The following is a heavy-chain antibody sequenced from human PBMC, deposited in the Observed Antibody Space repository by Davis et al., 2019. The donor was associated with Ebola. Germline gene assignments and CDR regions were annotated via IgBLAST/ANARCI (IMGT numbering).Heavy chain of an antibody. CDR2: MNPNSGNT. D-gene: IGHD1-26*01. V-gene: IGHV1-8*02. CDR3: ARGGPDSGSYYGSADY. Sequence: AASVKVSCKASGYAFTSYDINWVRQATGHGLEWMGWMNPNSGNTGYVEKFQGRVTMTTDTSTSTAYMELRSLRSDDTAVYYCARGGPDSGSYYGSADYWGQGTLVTVSS. CDR1: GYAFTSYD. J-gene: IGHJ4*02.